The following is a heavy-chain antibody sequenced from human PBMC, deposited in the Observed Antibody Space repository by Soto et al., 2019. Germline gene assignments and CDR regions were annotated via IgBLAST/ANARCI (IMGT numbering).Heavy chain of an antibody. CDR3: ARLGDYADLGSDS. CDR1: GGSISSSSYY. J-gene: IGHJ4*02. CDR2: IYYSGST. V-gene: IGHV4-39*01. D-gene: IGHD4-17*01. Sequence: PSVTLTLTCTVSGGSISSSSYYWGWIRQPPGKGLEWIGSIYYSGSTYYNPSLKSRVTISVDTSKNQFSLKLSSVTAADTAVYYCARLGDYADLGSDSCGQETLAT.